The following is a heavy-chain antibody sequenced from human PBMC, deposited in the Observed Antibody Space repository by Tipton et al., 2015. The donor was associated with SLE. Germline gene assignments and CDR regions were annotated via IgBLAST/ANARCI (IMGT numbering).Heavy chain of an antibody. Sequence: TLSLTCTVSGGSISSHYWSWIRQPPGEGLEWIGYIYYSGSTNCNPSLKRRITISLDTSKDQFSLKLASVTAADTAVYYCAKDRHHYPHAFEIWGQGTMVTVSS. CDR2: IYYSGST. CDR1: GGSISSHY. J-gene: IGHJ3*02. CDR3: AKDRHHYPHAFEI. V-gene: IGHV4-59*11. D-gene: IGHD3-10*01.